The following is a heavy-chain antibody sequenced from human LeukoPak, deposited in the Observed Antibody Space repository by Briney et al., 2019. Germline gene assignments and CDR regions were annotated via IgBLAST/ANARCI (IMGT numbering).Heavy chain of an antibody. CDR2: ISSSSSYI. V-gene: IGHV3-21*01. CDR1: GFTFSSYS. D-gene: IGHD5-24*01. Sequence: GGSLRLSCAASGFTFSSYSMTWVRQAPGKGLEWVSSISSSSSYIYYADSVKGRFTISRGNAKNSLYLQMNSLRAEDTAVYYCARVRGMATINPFDYWGQGTLVTVSS. J-gene: IGHJ4*02. CDR3: ARVRGMATINPFDY.